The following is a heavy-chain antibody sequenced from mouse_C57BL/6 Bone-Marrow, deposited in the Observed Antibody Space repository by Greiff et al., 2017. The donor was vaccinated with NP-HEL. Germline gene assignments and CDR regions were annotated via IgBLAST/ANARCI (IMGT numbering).Heavy chain of an antibody. Sequence: EVQLVESGGGLVKPGGSLKLSCAASGFTFSSYTMSWVRQTPEKRLEWVATISGGGGNTYYPDSVKGRFTISRDNAKNTLYLQMSSLRSEDTALYYCARDQYSRGYFDVGGTGTTVTVTS. CDR3: ARDQYSRGYFDV. CDR1: GFTFSSYT. CDR2: ISGGGGNT. D-gene: IGHD2-5*01. J-gene: IGHJ1*03. V-gene: IGHV5-9*01.